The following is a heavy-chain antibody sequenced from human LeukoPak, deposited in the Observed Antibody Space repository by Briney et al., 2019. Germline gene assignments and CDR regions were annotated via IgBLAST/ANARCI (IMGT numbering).Heavy chain of an antibody. J-gene: IGHJ6*02. D-gene: IGHD6-19*01. CDR2: INHSGST. Sequence: SETLSLTCSVYGGSFSGYYWSWIRQPPGKGLEWIGEINHSGSTNYNPSLKSRVTISVDTSKNQFSLKLSSVTAADTAVYYCARGGYSSGWALGDYYYYGMDVWGQGTTVTVSS. CDR3: ARGGYSSGWALGDYYYYGMDV. CDR1: GGSFSGYY. V-gene: IGHV4-34*01.